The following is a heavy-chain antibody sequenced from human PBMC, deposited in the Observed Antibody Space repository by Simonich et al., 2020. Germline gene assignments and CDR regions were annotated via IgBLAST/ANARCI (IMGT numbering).Heavy chain of an antibody. D-gene: IGHD2-15*01. Sequence: QVQLVESGGGVVQPGRSLRLSCAASGFTFRSYAMHWVRQAPGKGLGWVAFISYDGSNKYYADSVKGRFTISRDNSKNTLYLQMNSLRAEDTAVYYCAREGLLLDAFDIWGQGTMVTVSS. CDR1: GFTFRSYA. V-gene: IGHV3-30*07. CDR2: ISYDGSNK. CDR3: AREGLLLDAFDI. J-gene: IGHJ3*02.